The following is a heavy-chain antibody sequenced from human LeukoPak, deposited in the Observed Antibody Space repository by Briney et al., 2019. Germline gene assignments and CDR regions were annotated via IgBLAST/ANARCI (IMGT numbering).Heavy chain of an antibody. J-gene: IGHJ4*02. CDR3: AKGTYSSSPRDY. Sequence: GGSLMLSCAASGFTFSTYAMSWVRQAPGKGLEWVSALSPSGGITYYEDSVKGRFTISRDNSKNTLYLQMNSLRAEDTAVYYCAKGTYSSSPRDYWGQGTLVTVSS. CDR1: GFTFSTYA. CDR2: LSPSGGIT. D-gene: IGHD6-6*01. V-gene: IGHV3-23*01.